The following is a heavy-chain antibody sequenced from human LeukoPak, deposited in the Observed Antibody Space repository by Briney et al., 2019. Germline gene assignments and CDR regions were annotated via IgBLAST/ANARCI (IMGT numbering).Heavy chain of an antibody. CDR1: GFTFSSYW. D-gene: IGHD5-24*01. V-gene: IGHV3-74*01. Sequence: PGGSLRLSCAASGFTFSSYWMHWVRQAPGKGLVWVSRINSDGSSTSYADSAKGRFTISRDNAKNTLYLQMNSLRAEDTAVYYCAREDGGSYSYGMDVWGQGTTVTVSS. CDR3: AREDGGSYSYGMDV. J-gene: IGHJ6*02. CDR2: INSDGSST.